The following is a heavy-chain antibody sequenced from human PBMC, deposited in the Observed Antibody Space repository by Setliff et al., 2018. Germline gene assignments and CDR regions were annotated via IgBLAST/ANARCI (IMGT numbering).Heavy chain of an antibody. CDR1: GYSFSTYA. Sequence: GASVKVSCKASGYSFSTYAMSWIRQAPGQGLEWMGWINTNTGNPSYAQGFTGRFVFSLDTSVSTAYLQISSLKPEDTAMYYCARASRFATIVWKGDYYMDVCGKGTTVTVSS. CDR2: INTNTGNP. D-gene: IGHD3-16*02. V-gene: IGHV7-4-1*02. J-gene: IGHJ6*03. CDR3: ARASRFATIVWKGDYYMDV.